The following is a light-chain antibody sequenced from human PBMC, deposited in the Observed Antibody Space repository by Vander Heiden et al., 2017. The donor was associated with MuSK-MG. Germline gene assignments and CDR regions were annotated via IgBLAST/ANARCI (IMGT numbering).Light chain of an antibody. CDR2: DVS. J-gene: IGLJ2*01. CDR3: NSYTPISTWL. Sequence: QSALTQPASLSGSPGQSITISCTGTSSDIGSYSYVSWYQQHPGKAPKLMIYDVSNRPSGVSYRFSGSKSGNTASPTISGLQAEDEADYYCNSYTPISTWLFGGGTNLTVL. V-gene: IGLV2-14*03. CDR1: SSDIGSYSY.